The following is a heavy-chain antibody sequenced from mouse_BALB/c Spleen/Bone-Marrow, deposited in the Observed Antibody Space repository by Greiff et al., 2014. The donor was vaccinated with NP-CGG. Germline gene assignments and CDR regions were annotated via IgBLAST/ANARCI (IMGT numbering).Heavy chain of an antibody. CDR3: AREGVYYGNPYWYFDV. CDR1: GFTFTDYY. CDR2: IRNKANGYTT. Sequence: EVKLMESGGGLVQPGGSLRLSCATSGFTFTDYYMSWVRQPPGKALEWLGSIRNKANGYTTEYSASVKGRFTISRDNSQSILYLQMNTLRAEDSATYYCAREGVYYGNPYWYFDVWGAGTTVTVSS. V-gene: IGHV7-3*02. J-gene: IGHJ1*01. D-gene: IGHD2-1*01.